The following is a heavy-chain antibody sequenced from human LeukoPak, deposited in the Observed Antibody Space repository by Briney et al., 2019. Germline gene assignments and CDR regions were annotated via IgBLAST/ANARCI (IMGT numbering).Heavy chain of an antibody. D-gene: IGHD3-10*02. Sequence: ASVKVSCKATSRISWVRQAPGQGLEWMGWIGTYRGDTYYAQKFQGRITVTTDTSTSTVYMELRNLRSDDTAVYYCARDLWNFYVDSGCNRDFDSWGQGTLVTVSS. CDR1: TSR. CDR3: ARDLWNFYVDSGCNRDFDS. V-gene: IGHV1-18*01. J-gene: IGHJ5*01. CDR2: IGTYRGDT.